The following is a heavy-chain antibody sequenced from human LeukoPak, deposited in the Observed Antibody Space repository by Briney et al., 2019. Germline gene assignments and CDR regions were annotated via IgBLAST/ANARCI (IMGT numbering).Heavy chain of an antibody. CDR2: ICCSGST. J-gene: IGHJ6*02. CDR3: ARHSPGDRYNSNPPHYYYGMDV. CDR1: GGSISSYY. D-gene: IGHD5-24*01. V-gene: IGHV4-59*01. Sequence: SETLSLTCTVSGGSISSYYWSWIRQPPGKGLEWVGYICCSGSTNYNPSIKRLVTISVDASKHQFSLKLSSVTAAATDVYCCARHSPGDRYNSNPPHYYYGMDVWGQGTTVTVSS.